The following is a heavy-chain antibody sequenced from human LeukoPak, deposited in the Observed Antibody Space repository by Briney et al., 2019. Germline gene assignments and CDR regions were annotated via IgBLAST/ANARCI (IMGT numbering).Heavy chain of an antibody. CDR2: ITSDGSST. CDR3: ARDLVDGTPFDY. D-gene: IGHD1-7*01. J-gene: IGHJ4*02. Sequence: PGGSLRLSCAASGFTFSSFWMHWVRQPPVKELVWVSRITSDGSSTRSADSVKGRFTTSRDNAKNTLYLQLNSLRVEDTATYFCARDLVDGTPFDYWGQGTLVTVSS. V-gene: IGHV3-74*01. CDR1: GFTFSSFW.